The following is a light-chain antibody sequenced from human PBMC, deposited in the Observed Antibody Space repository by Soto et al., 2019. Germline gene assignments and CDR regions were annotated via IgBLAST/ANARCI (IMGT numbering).Light chain of an antibody. CDR1: QSISKY. CDR2: AAS. V-gene: IGKV1-39*01. J-gene: IGKJ1*01. Sequence: DIQMTQSPSALSASVGDRVTITCRASQSISKYLNWYQHKPGKVPTLLIYAASSLQSGVPSRFGGSGSGTEFTLTISSLQPEDFATYYCQQSGDTPPWTFGQGSNVDIK. CDR3: QQSGDTPPWT.